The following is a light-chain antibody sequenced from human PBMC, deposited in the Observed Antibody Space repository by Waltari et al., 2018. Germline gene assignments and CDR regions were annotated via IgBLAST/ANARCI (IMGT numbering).Light chain of an antibody. V-gene: IGLV2-14*03. Sequence: QSALTQPASVSGSPGQSITVSCTATSSDLGVYDFVSWYQHHPGQAPKLIIYDVFKWPSGFSNRFSGSKSGNTASLSISGLQADDEGDYYCTSSTFSSPLFGGGTKLTVL. CDR1: SSDLGVYDF. J-gene: IGLJ2*01. CDR3: TSSTFSSPL. CDR2: DVF.